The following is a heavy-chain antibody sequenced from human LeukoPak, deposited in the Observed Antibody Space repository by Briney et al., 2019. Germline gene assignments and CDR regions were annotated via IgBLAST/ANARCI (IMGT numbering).Heavy chain of an antibody. V-gene: IGHV3-23*01. J-gene: IGHJ6*03. CDR2: ISGSGGST. CDR3: AKLYFSGGSCYPDQNYYYYYMDV. Sequence: PGGSLRLSCAASGFTFSSYAMSWVRQAPGKGLEWVSAISGSGGSTYYADSVKGRFTISRDNSKNTLYLQMNSLRAEDTAVYYCAKLYFSGGSCYPDQNYYYYYMDVWGKGTTVTVSS. CDR1: GFTFSSYA. D-gene: IGHD2-15*01.